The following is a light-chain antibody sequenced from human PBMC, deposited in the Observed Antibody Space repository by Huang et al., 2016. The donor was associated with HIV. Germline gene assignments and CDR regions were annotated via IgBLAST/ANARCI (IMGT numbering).Light chain of an antibody. CDR3: LQHKNFHAPT. J-gene: IGKJ1*01. CDR1: QYSYNY. Sequence: DIQLTQSPSAMAASVGDRVIITCRATQYSYNYLAWFQQHPGKAPKRLIYGASSLQTGVPARFSGSGSGTEFTLTINNLQPEDSATYFCLQHKNFHAPTFGQGSKVEIK. V-gene: IGKV1-17*03. CDR2: GAS.